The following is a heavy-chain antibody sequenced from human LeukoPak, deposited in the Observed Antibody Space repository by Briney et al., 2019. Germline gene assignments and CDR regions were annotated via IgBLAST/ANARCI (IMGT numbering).Heavy chain of an antibody. J-gene: IGHJ4*02. CDR1: GFTFSSYA. D-gene: IGHD1-1*01. Sequence: GGFLRLSCAASGFTFSSYAMSWVRQAPGKGLEWVSAISGSGGSTYYADSVKGRFTISRDNSKNTLYLQMNSLRAEDTAVYYCAKVWVRNWNPFDSQYYFDYWGQGTLVTVSS. V-gene: IGHV3-23*01. CDR2: ISGSGGST. CDR3: AKVWVRNWNPFDSQYYFDY.